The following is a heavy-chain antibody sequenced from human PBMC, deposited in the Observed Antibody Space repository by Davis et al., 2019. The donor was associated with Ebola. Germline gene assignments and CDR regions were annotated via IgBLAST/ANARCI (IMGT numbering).Heavy chain of an antibody. CDR3: ARRDIVVVVFDY. D-gene: IGHD2-15*01. J-gene: IGHJ4*02. V-gene: IGHV3-23*01. CDR1: GFTFSSYA. CDR2: ISGSGGST. Sequence: GESLKISCAASGFTFSSYAMSWVRQAPGKGLEWVSAISGSGGSTYYADSVKGRFTISRDNSKNTLYLQMNSLRDEDTAVYYCARRDIVVVVFDYWGQGTLVTVSS.